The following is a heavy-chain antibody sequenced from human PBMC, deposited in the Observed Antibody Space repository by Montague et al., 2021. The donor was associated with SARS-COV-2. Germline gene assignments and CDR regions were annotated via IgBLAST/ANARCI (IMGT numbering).Heavy chain of an antibody. J-gene: IGHJ6*02. Sequence: SLRLSCAASGFTFSSYAMHWVRRAPGKGLEWVAVISYDGSNKYYADSVKGRFTISRDNSKNTLYLQMNSLRAEDTAVYYRARDLGFYGMDVWGQGTTVTVSS. CDR1: GFTFSSYA. CDR3: ARDLGFYGMDV. CDR2: ISYDGSNK. V-gene: IGHV3-30*04.